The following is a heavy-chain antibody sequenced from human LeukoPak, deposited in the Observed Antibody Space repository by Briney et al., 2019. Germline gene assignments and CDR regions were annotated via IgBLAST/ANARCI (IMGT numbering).Heavy chain of an antibody. Sequence: PGGSLRLSCAASGFTFSSYGMHWVRQAPGKGLEWVAVISYDGSNKYYADSVKARFTISRDNSKNTLYLQMNSLRAEDTAVYYCAKSRDGDAPPFDYWGQGTVVTVSS. CDR1: GFTFSSYG. V-gene: IGHV3-30*18. D-gene: IGHD4-17*01. J-gene: IGHJ4*02. CDR2: ISYDGSNK. CDR3: AKSRDGDAPPFDY.